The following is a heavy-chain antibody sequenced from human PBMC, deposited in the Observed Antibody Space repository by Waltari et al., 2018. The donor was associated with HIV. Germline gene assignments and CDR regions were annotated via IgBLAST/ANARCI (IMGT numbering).Heavy chain of an antibody. CDR1: GGSISSGSYS. D-gene: IGHD6-19*01. Sequence: QVQLQESGPGLVKPSQTLSLTCTVSGGSISSGSYSWSWIRQPAGKGLEWIGRVYTSGTTNNNPSHKSRVPISVDTSKNQLSLKLRSVTAADTAVYYCARVSLAGWFDPWGQGTLVTVSS. J-gene: IGHJ5*02. V-gene: IGHV4-61*02. CDR2: VYTSGTT. CDR3: ARVSLAGWFDP.